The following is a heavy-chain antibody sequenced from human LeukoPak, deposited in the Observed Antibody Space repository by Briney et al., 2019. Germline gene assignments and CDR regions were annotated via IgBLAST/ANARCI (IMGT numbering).Heavy chain of an antibody. Sequence: PSETLSLTCTVSGGSISSYYWSWIRQPPGKGLEWIGYIYCSGSTNYNPSLKSRVTISVDTSKNQFSLKLSSVTAADTAVYYCARLGYYDDGAWFDPWGQGTLVTVSS. CDR2: IYCSGST. D-gene: IGHD3-22*01. CDR3: ARLGYYDDGAWFDP. V-gene: IGHV4-59*01. J-gene: IGHJ5*02. CDR1: GGSISSYY.